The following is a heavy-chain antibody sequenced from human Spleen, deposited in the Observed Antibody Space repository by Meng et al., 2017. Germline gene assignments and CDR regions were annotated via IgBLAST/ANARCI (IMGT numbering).Heavy chain of an antibody. CDR3: ARDDTSIDN. CDR1: GGSISSYY. V-gene: IGHV4-59*01. CDR2: IYSSGIT. Sequence: SETLSLTCTVSGGSISSYYWTWIRQPPGKGLDWIGYIYSSGITNYNPSLKGRVTMSVDMSKNQFSLKLTSVTPADTAVYYCARDDTSIDNWGQGTLVTVSS. D-gene: IGHD2/OR15-2a*01. J-gene: IGHJ4*02.